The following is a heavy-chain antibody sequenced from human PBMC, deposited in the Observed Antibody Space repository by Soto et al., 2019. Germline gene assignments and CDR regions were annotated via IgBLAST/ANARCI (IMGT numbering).Heavy chain of an antibody. CDR3: AHRKRNYLGVTPFDY. D-gene: IGHD1-26*01. CDR1: GFSLSTSGVG. V-gene: IGHV2-5*02. Sequence: QITLKESGPTLVKPTQTLTLTCTFSGFSLSTSGVGVGWIRQPPGKALEWLALIYWDEDKRYSPSLKSRLTITKDTSKNQAVLTMTNMDPVDTATYYCAHRKRNYLGVTPFDYWGQGTLVTVSS. J-gene: IGHJ4*02. CDR2: IYWDEDK.